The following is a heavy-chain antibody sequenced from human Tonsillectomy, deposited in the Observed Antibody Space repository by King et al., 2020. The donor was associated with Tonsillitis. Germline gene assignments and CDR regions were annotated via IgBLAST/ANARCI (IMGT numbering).Heavy chain of an antibody. V-gene: IGHV3-21*01. CDR3: ATDNGYGADSTS. Sequence: VQLVESGGGLVKPGGSLRLSCEASGFYFSSYTMDWVRQAPGKGLEWVSSISPTATHILYAGSVRGRFTMSRDNAKNSLYLHMNSLRVDDTAVYYCATDNGYGADSTSWGQGTLVTVSS. D-gene: IGHD4-23*01. J-gene: IGHJ5*02. CDR1: GFYFSSYT. CDR2: ISPTATHI.